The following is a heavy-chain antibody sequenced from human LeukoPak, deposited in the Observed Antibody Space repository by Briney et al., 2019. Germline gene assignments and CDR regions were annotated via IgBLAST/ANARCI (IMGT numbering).Heavy chain of an antibody. CDR2: IIPIFGTA. J-gene: IGHJ6*02. V-gene: IGHV1-69*13. CDR1: GGTFSSYA. CDR3: ARDLRNYYDSSGTYYYYYYGMDV. Sequence: ASVKVSCKASGGTFSSYAISWVRQAPGQGLEWMGGIIPIFGTANYAQKFQGRVTITADESTSTAYTELSSLRSEDTAVYYCARDLRNYYDSSGTYYYYYYGMDVWGQGTTVTVSS. D-gene: IGHD3-22*01.